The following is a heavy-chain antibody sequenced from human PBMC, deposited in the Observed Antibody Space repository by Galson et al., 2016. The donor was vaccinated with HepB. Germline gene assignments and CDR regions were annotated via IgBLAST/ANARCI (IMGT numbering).Heavy chain of an antibody. CDR3: AKDSGSYYYDSSGHRRNAFDI. J-gene: IGHJ3*02. D-gene: IGHD3-22*01. V-gene: IGHV3-9*01. CDR1: GFTLDHYA. CDR2: ISWNSGSI. Sequence: SLRLSCAASGFTLDHYAMHWVRQAPGKGLEWVSGISWNSGSIGHADSVKGRFTISRDNAKNSLYLQMNSLRAEDTALYYCAKDSGSYYYDSSGHRRNAFDIWGQGTMVTVSS.